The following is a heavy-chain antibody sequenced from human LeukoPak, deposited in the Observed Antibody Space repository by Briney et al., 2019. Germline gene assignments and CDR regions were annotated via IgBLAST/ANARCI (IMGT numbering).Heavy chain of an antibody. D-gene: IGHD4-17*01. J-gene: IGHJ4*02. Sequence: PSETLSLTCTVSGGSISSSSYYWGWIRQPPGKGLEWIGSIYYSGSTNYNPSLKSRVTISVDTSKNQFSLKLSSVTAADTAVYYCARGFNFPGDYHYWGQGTLVTVSS. V-gene: IGHV4-39*07. CDR3: ARGFNFPGDYHY. CDR2: IYYSGST. CDR1: GGSISSSSYY.